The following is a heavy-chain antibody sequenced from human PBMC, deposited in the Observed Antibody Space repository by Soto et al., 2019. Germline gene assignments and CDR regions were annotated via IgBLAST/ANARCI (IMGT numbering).Heavy chain of an antibody. D-gene: IGHD3-10*01. CDR3: VKRGRNRGAFDF. CDR1: GFILNNYA. V-gene: IGHV3-23*01. CDR2: IGGTDGDSDGVP. Sequence: VQLLESGGDLVQPGGSLRLSCVASGFILNNYAMSWVRQAPGKGLEWVSTIGGTDGDSDGVPWYEDSVKGRFTISRDSSANTLFLHMHNLSAEDSPLSYCVKRGRNRGAFDFWGQGTTVVVST. J-gene: IGHJ3*01.